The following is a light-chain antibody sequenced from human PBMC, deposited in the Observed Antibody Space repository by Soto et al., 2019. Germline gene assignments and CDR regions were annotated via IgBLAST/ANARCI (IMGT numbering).Light chain of an antibody. CDR1: QPVRNNY. V-gene: IGKV3-20*01. CDR2: DAS. CDR3: QQFSSYPLT. J-gene: IGKJ4*01. Sequence: EVVMTQSPATLSVSPGVGATLSCWVSQPVRNNYLAWYQQKPGQAPRLLIYDASSRATGIPDRFSGGGSGTDFTLTISRLEPEDFAVYYCQQFSSYPLTFGGGTKVDIK.